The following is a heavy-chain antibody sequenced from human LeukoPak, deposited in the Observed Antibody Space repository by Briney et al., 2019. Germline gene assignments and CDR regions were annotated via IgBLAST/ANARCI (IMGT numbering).Heavy chain of an antibody. Sequence: PSETLSLTCTVSGGSLSSSNYYWGWIRQPPGKGLDWIGSIFYSGSTYYNPSLKSRVTISADTFKNQFSLKLDSVTAADTAVYYCARLQYRGYSYGLIDFWGQGTLVTVPS. CDR1: GGSLSSSNYY. CDR3: ARLQYRGYSYGLIDF. CDR2: IFYSGST. J-gene: IGHJ4*02. V-gene: IGHV4-39*01. D-gene: IGHD5-18*01.